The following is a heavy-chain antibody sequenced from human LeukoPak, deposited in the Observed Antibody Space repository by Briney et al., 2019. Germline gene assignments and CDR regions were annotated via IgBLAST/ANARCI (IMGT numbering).Heavy chain of an antibody. CDR2: MNPNSGNT. D-gene: IGHD2-2*01. CDR1: GYTFTSYD. J-gene: IGHJ4*02. CDR3: ARAVRNQLLSDY. V-gene: IGHV1-8*01. Sequence: ASVKVSCKASGYTFTSYDINWVRQATGQGLEWMGWMNPNSGNTGYAQKFQGRVTVTRNTSISTAYMELSSLMSDDTAVYYCARAVRNQLLSDYWGQGTLVTVSS.